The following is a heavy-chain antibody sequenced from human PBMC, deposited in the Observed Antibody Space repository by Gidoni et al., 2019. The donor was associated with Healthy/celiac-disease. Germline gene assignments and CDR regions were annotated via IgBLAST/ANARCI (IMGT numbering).Heavy chain of an antibody. J-gene: IGHJ5*02. CDR1: GFTFSSYA. CDR3: ARENPPYGSGSDRARNWFDP. V-gene: IGHV3-30*04. D-gene: IGHD3-10*01. Sequence: QVQLVESGGGVVQPGRSLRLSCAASGFTFSSYAMHWVRQAPGKGLEWVAVISYDGSNKYYADSVKGRFTISRDNSKNTLYLQMNSLRAEDTAVYYFARENPPYGSGSDRARNWFDPWGQGTLVTVSS. CDR2: ISYDGSNK.